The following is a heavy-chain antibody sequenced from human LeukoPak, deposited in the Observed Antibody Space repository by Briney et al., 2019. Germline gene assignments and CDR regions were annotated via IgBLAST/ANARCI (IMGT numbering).Heavy chain of an antibody. Sequence: SETLSLTCAVYSGSFSTYYWNWIRQPPGKGLEWIGEINHSGSTNYNPSLKSRVTISIDTSKNQFSLKLNSVTAADTAVYYCTRQDYGEVNWGQGTLVTVSS. CDR3: TRQDYGEVN. CDR1: SGSFSTYY. D-gene: IGHD4-17*01. CDR2: INHSGST. V-gene: IGHV4-34*01. J-gene: IGHJ4*02.